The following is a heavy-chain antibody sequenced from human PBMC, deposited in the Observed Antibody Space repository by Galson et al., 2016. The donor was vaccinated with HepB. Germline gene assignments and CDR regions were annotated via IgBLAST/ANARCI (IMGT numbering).Heavy chain of an antibody. CDR2: IYPGDSDT. J-gene: IGHJ4*02. V-gene: IGHV5-51*01. D-gene: IGHD6-13*01. Sequence: QSGAEVKKPGESLKISCQGSGYKFTSYWIGWVRQVPGKGLEWMGPIYPGDSDTRYSTSSQGQVTISVDKSISTAYLQLSSLKASDSAMYYCARHELHSNSWYMDSWGQGTLVTVSS. CDR3: ARHELHSNSWYMDS. CDR1: GYKFTSYW.